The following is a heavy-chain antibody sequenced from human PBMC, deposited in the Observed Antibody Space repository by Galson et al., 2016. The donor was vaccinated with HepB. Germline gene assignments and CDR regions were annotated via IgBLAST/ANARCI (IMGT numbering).Heavy chain of an antibody. CDR3: ARASQNNSLDY. V-gene: IGHV4-59*12. CDR2: IYYSGST. Sequence: ETLSLTCNVSGGSISSYYWSWIRQPPGKGLEWIGYIYYSGSTNYNPSLKRRVTISVDKSKNQFSLRLSSVTAADTAVYYCARASQNNSLDYWGQGTLVTVSS. J-gene: IGHJ4*02. CDR1: GGSISSYY. D-gene: IGHD1/OR15-1a*01.